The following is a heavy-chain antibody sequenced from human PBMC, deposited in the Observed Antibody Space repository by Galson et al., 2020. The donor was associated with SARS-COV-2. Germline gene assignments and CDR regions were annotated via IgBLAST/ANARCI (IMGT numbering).Heavy chain of an antibody. CDR1: GYSFTSSD. D-gene: IGHD6-19*01. J-gene: IGHJ4*02. V-gene: IGHV1-8*01. CDR3: ARGHVAGLVHY. Sequence: ASVKVSCKASGYSFTSSDINWVRQAAGQGPEWMGWMDPNTGIAAYAQNFQGRVTMTRNSSISTAYMELSSLRSEDTALYYCARGHVAGLVHYWGQGTRVTVSS. CDR2: MDPNTGIA.